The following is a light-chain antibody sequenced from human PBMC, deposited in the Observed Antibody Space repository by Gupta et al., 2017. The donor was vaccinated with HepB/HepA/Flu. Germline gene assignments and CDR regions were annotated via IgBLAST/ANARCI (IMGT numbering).Light chain of an antibody. CDR1: QSVSSN. CDR3: QQYKNWPPLT. V-gene: IGKV3D-15*01. J-gene: IGKJ3*01. Sequence: EIVMTQSPATLSVSPGERATLSCRASQSVSSNLAWYQQKPGQAPRLLIYGVSTRATDIPARFSGGGSGTEFTLTISSLQSEDYAVYYCQQYKNWPPLTFGPGTKVGIK. CDR2: GVS.